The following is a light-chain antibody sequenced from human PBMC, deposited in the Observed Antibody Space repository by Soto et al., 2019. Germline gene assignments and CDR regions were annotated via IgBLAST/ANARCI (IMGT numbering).Light chain of an antibody. CDR2: EAS. J-gene: IGLJ1*01. V-gene: IGLV2-23*01. CDR3: CSYAGSSTYV. Sequence: QSALTQPASVTWSPGQSITISCTGTRSDVGSFHLVSWYQQHPGKAPKLMIYEASKRPSGVSDRFSGSKSGTTASLTISGLQAEDEADYYCCSYAGSSTYVFGTGTKVTVL. CDR1: RSDVGSFHL.